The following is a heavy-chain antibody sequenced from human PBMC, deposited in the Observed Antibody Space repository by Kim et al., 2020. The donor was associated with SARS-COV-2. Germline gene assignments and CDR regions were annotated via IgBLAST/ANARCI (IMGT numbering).Heavy chain of an antibody. V-gene: IGHV3-64D*09. D-gene: IGHD3-10*01. Sequence: GGSLRLSCSASGFTFSSYAMHWVRQAPGKGLEYVSAISSNGGSTYYADSVKGRFTISRDNSKNTLYLQMSSLRAEDTAVYYCVKDGLLWFGELFGATTDYWGQGTLVTVSS. CDR3: VKDGLLWFGELFGATTDY. J-gene: IGHJ4*02. CDR2: ISSNGGST. CDR1: GFTFSSYA.